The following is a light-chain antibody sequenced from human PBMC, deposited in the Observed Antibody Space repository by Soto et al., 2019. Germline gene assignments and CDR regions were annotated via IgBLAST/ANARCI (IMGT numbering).Light chain of an antibody. CDR1: SSDVGGYNY. CDR2: EVN. CDR3: TSYAGMNNFCV. J-gene: IGLJ1*01. V-gene: IGLV2-8*01. Sequence: QSALTQPPSASGSPGQSVTISCTGTSSDVGGYNYVAWYQQRPGKAPKLILYEVNKRPSGVPDRFSGSKSDNTASLTVSGLQAEDEADYYCTSYAGMNNFCVFGTGTKLTLL.